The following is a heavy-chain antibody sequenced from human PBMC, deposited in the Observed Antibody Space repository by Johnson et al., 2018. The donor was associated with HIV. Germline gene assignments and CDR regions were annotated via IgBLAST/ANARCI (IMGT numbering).Heavy chain of an antibody. V-gene: IGHV3-30-3*01. CDR1: GFTFSSYA. CDR2: ISYDGSNK. Sequence: QVQLVESGGGVVQPGRSLRASCAASGFTFSSYAMHWVRQAPGKGLEWVAVISYDGSNKYYADSVKGRFTISRDNSKNTLYLQMNSLRAEDTAVYYCARVRGAFDIWGQGTMVTVSS. CDR3: ARVRGAFDI. J-gene: IGHJ3*02.